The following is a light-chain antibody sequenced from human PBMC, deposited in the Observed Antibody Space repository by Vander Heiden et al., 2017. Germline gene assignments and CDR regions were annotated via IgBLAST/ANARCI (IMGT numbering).Light chain of an antibody. CDR2: DAS. CDR3: QQRSNWPPYT. Sequence: EIVLTQSPATLSWSPGERATLPCRASQSVSSYLAWYQQKPGQAPRLLSYDASNRATGIPARVSGSGSGTDFTLTISSLEPEDFAVYYCQQRSNWPPYTFGQGTKLEIK. V-gene: IGKV3-11*01. J-gene: IGKJ2*01. CDR1: QSVSSY.